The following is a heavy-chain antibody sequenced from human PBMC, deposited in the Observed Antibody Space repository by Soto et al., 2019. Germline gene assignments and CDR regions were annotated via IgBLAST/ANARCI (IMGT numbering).Heavy chain of an antibody. J-gene: IGHJ4*02. Sequence: SETLSLTCAVSGDSISSSFWCSWVRQPPGKGLEWIGEIYHTESTVYNPSLKSRVTISVDKSKNQFSLNLDSVPAADTAVYYRARYDFGTFDYCGRGILVTVSS. CDR3: ARYDFGTFDY. D-gene: IGHD4-17*01. V-gene: IGHV4-4*02. CDR2: IYHTEST. CDR1: GDSISSSFW.